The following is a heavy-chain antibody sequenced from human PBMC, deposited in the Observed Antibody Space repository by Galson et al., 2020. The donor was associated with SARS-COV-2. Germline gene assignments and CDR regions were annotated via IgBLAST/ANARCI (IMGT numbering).Heavy chain of an antibody. CDR3: ASGMGATFLMD. D-gene: IGHD1-26*01. CDR1: GVTFSNYW. Sequence: GESLRLSCEASGVTFSNYWLYWVRQAPGKGLVWVSRINGDGSSTDYVDSVKGRFTISRDNAKNTLYLQMNSLRAEDTSFYYCASGMGATFLMDWGQGTLVTVSS. CDR2: INGDGSST. J-gene: IGHJ4*02. V-gene: IGHV3-74*01.